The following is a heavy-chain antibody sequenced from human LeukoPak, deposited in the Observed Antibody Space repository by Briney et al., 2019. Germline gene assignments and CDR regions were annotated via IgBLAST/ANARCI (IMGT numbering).Heavy chain of an antibody. D-gene: IGHD3-22*01. V-gene: IGHV3-53*01. CDR2: IYSGGST. CDR3: ARGSDSSGSWIDY. CDR1: GFTVSSTY. Sequence: GGSLRLSCAASGFTVSSTYMSWVRQAPGKGLEWVSVIYSGGSTYYADSVKGRFTISRDNSKNTLYLQMNSLRAEDTAVYYCARGSDSSGSWIDYWGQGTLVTVSS. J-gene: IGHJ4*02.